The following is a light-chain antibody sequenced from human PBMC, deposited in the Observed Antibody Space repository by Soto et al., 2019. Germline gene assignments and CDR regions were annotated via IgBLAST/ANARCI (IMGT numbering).Light chain of an antibody. V-gene: IGKV1-33*01. CDR2: EAS. CDR1: QDISNS. CDR3: QHYDNLPRYT. Sequence: DIQMTQSPSSLSTSVGERVTITCQASQDISNSLNWYQQKPGKARNLLIYEASKLQTGVPSRFSGGGSGTHFTFTISNLQPEDIATYYCQHYDNLPRYTFGLGTKLEIK. J-gene: IGKJ2*01.